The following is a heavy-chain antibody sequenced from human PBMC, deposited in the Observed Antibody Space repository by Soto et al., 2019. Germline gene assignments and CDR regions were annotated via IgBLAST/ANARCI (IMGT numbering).Heavy chain of an antibody. J-gene: IGHJ4*02. D-gene: IGHD2-2*01. CDR2: ISTYNGDT. Sequence: ASLKVSCKSPGYPFTTYVISWVRQAPGQGLEWMGWISTYNGDTKYAQKFQGRVTMTTDTSTSTAYMELRSLRSDDTAVYYCARDYCISTSCYGPDYWGQGTQVTVSS. CDR1: GYPFTTYV. V-gene: IGHV1-18*01. CDR3: ARDYCISTSCYGPDY.